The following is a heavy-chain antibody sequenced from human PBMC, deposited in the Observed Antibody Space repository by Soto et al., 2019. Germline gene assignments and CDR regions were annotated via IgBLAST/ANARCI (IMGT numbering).Heavy chain of an antibody. CDR1: GFTFSRYA. J-gene: IGHJ5*02. Sequence: EVQLLESGGGLVQPGGSLRLSCAASGFTFSRYAMSWVRQAPGKGLEWVSAIRGSGGSTYYADSVKGRFTISRDNSKNTLYLQMNSLRAEDTAVYYSAKGGASGSGVFDPWGQGTLVTVSS. CDR2: IRGSGGST. CDR3: AKGGASGSGVFDP. D-gene: IGHD3-10*01. V-gene: IGHV3-23*01.